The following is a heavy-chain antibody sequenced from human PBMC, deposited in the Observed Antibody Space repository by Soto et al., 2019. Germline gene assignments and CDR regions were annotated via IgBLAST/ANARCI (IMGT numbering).Heavy chain of an antibody. V-gene: IGHV1-46*02. Sequence: QVQLVQSGAEVKKPGASVKVSCKPSGSTLNTYYLHWVRQAHGQGLDWMGIIHPSGGGATYAQKLLGRVTMNRDTSTSTGFMELSSLRSADTAVYYWAIGGHIAVVTASFDYWGQGTLVTVSS. CDR2: IHPSGGGA. D-gene: IGHD2-21*02. J-gene: IGHJ4*02. CDR1: GSTLNTYY. CDR3: AIGGHIAVVTASFDY.